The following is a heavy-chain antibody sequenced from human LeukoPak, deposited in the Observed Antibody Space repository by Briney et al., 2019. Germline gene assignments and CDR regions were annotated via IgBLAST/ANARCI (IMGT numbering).Heavy chain of an antibody. CDR3: ARGSPGIAAAGSIWFDP. D-gene: IGHD6-13*01. CDR2: IHHSGST. V-gene: IGHV4-4*02. CDR1: GGSISSRNW. Sequence: SETLSLTCAVSGGSISSRNWWSWVRQPPGKGLEWIAEIHHSGSTNYNPSLKSRVTISVDKSKNQFSLKLSSVTAADTAAYYCARGSPGIAAAGSIWFDPWGQGTLVTVSS. J-gene: IGHJ5*02.